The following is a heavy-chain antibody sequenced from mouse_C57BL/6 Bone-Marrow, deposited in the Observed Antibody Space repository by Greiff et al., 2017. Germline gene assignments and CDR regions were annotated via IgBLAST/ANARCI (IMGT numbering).Heavy chain of an antibody. CDR3: ARRDYSGGDFDV. J-gene: IGHJ1*03. CDR2: IYPGSGST. V-gene: IGHV1-55*01. CDR1: GYTFTSYW. Sequence: QVQLQQPGAELVKPGASVKMSCKASGYTFTSYWITWVKQRPGQGLEWIGDIYPGSGSTNYNEKFKGKATLTVDTSSSTAYMQLSILTSEDSSVYYCARRDYSGGDFDVWGTGTTVTVSS. D-gene: IGHD1-3*01.